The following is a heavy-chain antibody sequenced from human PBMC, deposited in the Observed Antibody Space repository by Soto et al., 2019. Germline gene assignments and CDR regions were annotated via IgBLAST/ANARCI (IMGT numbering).Heavy chain of an antibody. D-gene: IGHD3-3*01. CDR1: GYSFARYW. CDR3: ARLPKYYDFWSGYGIRGGMDV. V-gene: IGHV5-51*01. J-gene: IGHJ6*02. CDR2: IYPGDSDT. Sequence: GESLTISCTCSGYSFARYWIGWVRQMPGKGLEWMGIIYPGDSDTRYSPSFQGQVTISADKSISTAYLQWSSLKASDTAMYYCARLPKYYDFWSGYGIRGGMDVWGQGTTVTVSS.